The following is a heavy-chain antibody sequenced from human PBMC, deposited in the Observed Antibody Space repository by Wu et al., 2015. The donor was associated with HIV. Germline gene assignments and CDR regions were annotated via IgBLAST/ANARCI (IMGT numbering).Heavy chain of an antibody. Sequence: QVQLVQSGAEVKKPGASVKVSCKASGYTFTSYYMHWVRQAPGQGLEWMGIINPSGGSTSYAQKFQGRVTMTRDTSTSTVYMELSSLRSEDTAVYYCARDPGRRRSMVRGKDGFDYWGQGTLVTVSS. CDR1: GYTFTSYY. CDR2: INPSGGST. D-gene: IGHD3-10*01. V-gene: IGHV1-46*01. CDR3: ARDPGRRRSMVRGKDGFDY. J-gene: IGHJ4*02.